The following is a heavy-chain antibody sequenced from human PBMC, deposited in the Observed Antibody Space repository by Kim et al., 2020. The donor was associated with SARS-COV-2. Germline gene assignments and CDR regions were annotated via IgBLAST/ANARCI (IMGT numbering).Heavy chain of an antibody. D-gene: IGHD1-26*01. Sequence: ADALSGRFTISRDNSKNALYLQMNSLRAEDTAVYYCAKGASGSYITAFDIWGQGTMVTVSS. V-gene: IGHV3-30*02. CDR3: AKGASGSYITAFDI. J-gene: IGHJ3*02.